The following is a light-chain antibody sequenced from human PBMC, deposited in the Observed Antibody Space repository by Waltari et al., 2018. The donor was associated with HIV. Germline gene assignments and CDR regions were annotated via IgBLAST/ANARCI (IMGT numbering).Light chain of an antibody. CDR2: QDG. CDR1: QLRNKY. J-gene: IGLJ1*01. V-gene: IGLV3-1*01. CDR3: QAWDGSTVV. Sequence: SYELTQTPSVSVSPGQTATITCPGHQLRNKYTSWYQHKPGQPPVMVIYQDGRRPSGIPERFSGANSGNTATLIISGTQAMDEADYYCQAWDGSTVVFGTGTRVTVL.